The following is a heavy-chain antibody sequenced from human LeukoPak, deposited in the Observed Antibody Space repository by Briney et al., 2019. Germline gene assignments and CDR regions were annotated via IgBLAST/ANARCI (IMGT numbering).Heavy chain of an antibody. J-gene: IGHJ4*02. CDR1: GGSISSYY. CDR2: IYYSGST. D-gene: IGHD6-19*01. Sequence: SETLSLTCTVSGGSISSYYWSRIRQPPGKGLEWIGYIYYSGSTNYNPSLKSRVTISVDTSKNQFSLKLSSVTAADTAVYYCAKAGGWYGSALGYWGQGTLVTVSS. CDR3: AKAGGWYGSALGY. V-gene: IGHV4-59*08.